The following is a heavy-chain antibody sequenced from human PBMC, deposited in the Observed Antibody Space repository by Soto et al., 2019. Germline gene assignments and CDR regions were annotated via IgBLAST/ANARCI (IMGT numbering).Heavy chain of an antibody. D-gene: IGHD6-19*01. CDR3: ARASGWYPSDAFDI. Sequence: HPGGSLRLSCAASGFTFATYSMNWVRQAPGKGLEWVSYISDSSGTRNYAGSVKGRFTISRDNAKNSLYLQMNSLRDDDSALYYCARASGWYPSDAFDIWGQGTPVTVSS. V-gene: IGHV3-48*02. CDR2: ISDSSGTR. J-gene: IGHJ3*02. CDR1: GFTFATYS.